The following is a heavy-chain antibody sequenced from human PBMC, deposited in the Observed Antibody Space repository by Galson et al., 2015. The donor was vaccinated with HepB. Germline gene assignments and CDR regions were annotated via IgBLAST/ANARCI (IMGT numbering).Heavy chain of an antibody. V-gene: IGHV5-51*01. Sequence: QSGAEVKKPGESLKISCKGSGYNFTNYWIGWVRQMPGKGLEWMGLFYPRDSDTRYSPSIQGQVTFSADKSITTAYLQWSSLKASDTAMYYCAIAANGYRYFDYWGQGTLVTVSS. CDR2: FYPRDSDT. J-gene: IGHJ4*02. CDR1: GYNFTNYW. D-gene: IGHD6-13*01. CDR3: AIAANGYRYFDY.